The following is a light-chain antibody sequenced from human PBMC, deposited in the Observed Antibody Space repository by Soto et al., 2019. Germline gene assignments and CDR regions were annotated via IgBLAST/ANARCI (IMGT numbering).Light chain of an antibody. CDR1: SSDVGGYNF. V-gene: IGLV2-11*01. CDR3: CSYAGSYTL. CDR2: DVS. Sequence: QSALTQPRSVSGSPGQSVTISCTGTSSDVGGYNFASWYQQHPGKVPKLIIYDVSQRPSGVPDRFSASKSGNTASLTISGLQAEDEADYYCCSYAGSYTLFGGGTKLTVL. J-gene: IGLJ2*01.